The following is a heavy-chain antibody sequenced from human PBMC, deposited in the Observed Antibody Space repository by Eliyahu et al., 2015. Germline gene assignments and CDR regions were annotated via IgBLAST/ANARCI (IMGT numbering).Heavy chain of an antibody. V-gene: IGHV4-59*08. CDR3: ARQGLRGFDAFDI. CDR1: GXSISSYY. CDR2: IYYSGST. Sequence: QVQLQESGPGLVKPSXTLSLTXTXSGXSISSYYWSWIRQPPGKGLEWIGYIYYSGSTNYNPSLKSRVTISVDTSKNQFSLKLSSVTAADTAVYYCARQGLRGFDAFDIWGQGTMVTVSS. D-gene: IGHD5-12*01. J-gene: IGHJ3*02.